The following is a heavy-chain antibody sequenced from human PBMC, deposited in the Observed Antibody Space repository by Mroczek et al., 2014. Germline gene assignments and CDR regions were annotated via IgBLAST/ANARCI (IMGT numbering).Heavy chain of an antibody. J-gene: IGHJ6*02. D-gene: IGHD4-17*01. CDR2: INHSGST. Sequence: QVQLQESGAGLLKPSETLSLTCAVYGGSFSGYYWSWIRQPPGKGLEWIGEINHSGSTNYNPSLKSRVTISIDTSKNQFSLRLSSVTAADTAVYYCARHYGDYDVVFFDYSYYGMGRLGPRDHGHRLL. CDR1: GGSFSGYY. CDR3: ARHYGDYDVVFFDYSYYGMGR. V-gene: IGHV4-34*01.